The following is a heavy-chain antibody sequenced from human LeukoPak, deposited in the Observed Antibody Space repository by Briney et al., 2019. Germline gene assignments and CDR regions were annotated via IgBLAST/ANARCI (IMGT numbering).Heavy chain of an antibody. CDR2: IYYSGST. CDR1: GGSISSSSYY. V-gene: IGHV4-61*01. CDR3: ARAQNTAAGIYGMDV. J-gene: IGHJ6*02. D-gene: IGHD6-13*01. Sequence: KTSETLSLTCTVSGGSISSSSYYWSWIRRPPGKGLEWIGYIYYSGSTNYNPSLKSRVTISVDTSKNQFSLKLSSVAAADTAVYYCARAQNTAAGIYGMDVWGQGTTVTVSS.